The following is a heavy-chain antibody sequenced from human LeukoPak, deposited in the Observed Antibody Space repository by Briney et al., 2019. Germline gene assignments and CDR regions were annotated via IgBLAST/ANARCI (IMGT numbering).Heavy chain of an antibody. CDR1: GGSISSGGYY. CDR2: IYYGGST. J-gene: IGHJ4*02. V-gene: IGHV4-31*03. CDR3: ARDSYGSGENSDY. D-gene: IGHD3-10*01. Sequence: SETLSLTCTVSGGSISSGGYYWSWIRQHPGKGLEWIGYIYYGGSTYYNPSLKSRVTISVDTSKNQFSLKLSSVTAADTAVYYCARDSYGSGENSDYWGQGTLVTVSS.